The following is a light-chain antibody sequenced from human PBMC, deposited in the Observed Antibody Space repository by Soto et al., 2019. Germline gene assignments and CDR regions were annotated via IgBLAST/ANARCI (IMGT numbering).Light chain of an antibody. Sequence: MQKTQSPSTLSASVGDRVTITCRASQSISSWLAWYQQKPGKAPKLLIYRASRLGNGVPSRFSGSGSGTEFTLTISSLQPDDFATYYCQQYDSSVYTFGQGTKLEIK. CDR2: RAS. V-gene: IGKV1-5*03. CDR3: QQYDSSVYT. CDR1: QSISSW. J-gene: IGKJ2*01.